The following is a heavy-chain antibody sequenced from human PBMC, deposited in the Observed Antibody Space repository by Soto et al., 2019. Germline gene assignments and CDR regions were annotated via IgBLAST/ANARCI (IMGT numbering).Heavy chain of an antibody. V-gene: IGHV4-30-2*01. CDR1: GGSISSGGYS. J-gene: IGHJ4*02. Sequence: QLQLQESGSGLVKPSQTLSLTCAVSGGSISSGGYSWSWIRQPPGKGLEWIGYIYHSGSTYYNPSLKSRVTISADMSKNQFSLKLSSVTAADTAVYYCARGADYYDSSGYYFDYWGQGTLVTVSS. D-gene: IGHD3-22*01. CDR2: IYHSGST. CDR3: ARGADYYDSSGYYFDY.